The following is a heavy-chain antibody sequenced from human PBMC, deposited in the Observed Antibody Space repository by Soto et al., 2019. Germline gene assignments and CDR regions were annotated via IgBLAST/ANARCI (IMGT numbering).Heavy chain of an antibody. J-gene: IGHJ5*02. CDR3: AKGGDYDFWSGPYNWYDP. D-gene: IGHD3-3*01. CDR1: GFTFSSYA. V-gene: IGHV3-23*01. Sequence: GGSLRLSCAASGFTFSSYAMSWVRQAPGKGLEWVSAISGSGGSTYYADSVKGRFTISRDNSKNTLYLQMNSLRAEDTAVYYCAKGGDYDFWSGPYNWYDPWGQGTLVTVSS. CDR2: ISGSGGST.